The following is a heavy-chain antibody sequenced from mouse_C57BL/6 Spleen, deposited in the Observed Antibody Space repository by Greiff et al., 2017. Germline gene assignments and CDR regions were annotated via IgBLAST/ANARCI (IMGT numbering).Heavy chain of an antibody. Sequence: VQLQESGAELVKPGASVKISCKASGYAFSSYWMNWVKQRPGKGLEWIGQIYPGDGDTNYNGKFKGKATLTADKSSSTAYMQLSSLTSEDAAVYFCAREGLGRGYFEVWGTGTTVTVSS. CDR1: GYAFSSYW. CDR3: AREGLGRGYFEV. D-gene: IGHD4-1*01. V-gene: IGHV1-80*01. CDR2: IYPGDGDT. J-gene: IGHJ1*03.